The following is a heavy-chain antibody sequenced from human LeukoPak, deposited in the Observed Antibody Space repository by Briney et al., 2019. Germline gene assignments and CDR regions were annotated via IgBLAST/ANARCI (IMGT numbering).Heavy chain of an antibody. Sequence: SETLSLTCAVYGGSFSSYYWSWIRQPPGKGLEWIGYIYYSGGTNYNPSLKSRVTISVDTSKNQFSLKLRSVTAADTAVYYCARSYSKTSYYYGMDVWGQGTTVTVSS. D-gene: IGHD4-11*01. V-gene: IGHV4-59*01. CDR1: GGSFSSYY. CDR3: ARSYSKTSYYYGMDV. CDR2: IYYSGGT. J-gene: IGHJ6*02.